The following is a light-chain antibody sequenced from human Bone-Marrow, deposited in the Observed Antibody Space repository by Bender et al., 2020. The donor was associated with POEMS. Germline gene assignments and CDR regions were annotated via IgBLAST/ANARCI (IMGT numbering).Light chain of an antibody. V-gene: IGLV2-23*01. CDR3: CSYAGSSTWV. Sequence: QSVLTQSPSASGTPGQRVTISCTGTSSDVGSYNLVSWYQQHPGKAPKLMIYEGSKRPSGVSNRFSGSKSGNTASLTISGLQAEDEADYYCCSYAGSSTWVFGGGTKLTVL. J-gene: IGLJ3*02. CDR2: EGS. CDR1: SSDVGSYNL.